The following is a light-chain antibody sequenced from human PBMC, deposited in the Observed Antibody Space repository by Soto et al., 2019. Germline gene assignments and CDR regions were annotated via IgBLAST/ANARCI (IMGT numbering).Light chain of an antibody. V-gene: IGKV3-11*01. J-gene: IGKJ5*01. CDR1: RSVSGY. CDR3: QHRSDWPIT. CDR2: DAF. Sequence: EIVLTQSPGTLSLSPGDRATLSCWASRSVSGYLAWYQQKLGQPPRLLIYDAFNRAAGIPARFSGSGSGTDFTLTISSLEPEDFAIYYCQHRSDWPITFGQGTRLEIK.